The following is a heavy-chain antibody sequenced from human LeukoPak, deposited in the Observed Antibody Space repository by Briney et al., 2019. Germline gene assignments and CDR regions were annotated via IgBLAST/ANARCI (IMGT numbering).Heavy chain of an antibody. Sequence: GGSLRLSCAAPGFTFSDYYMSWIRQAPGKGLEWVSYISSSGSTIYYADSVKGRFTISRDNAKNSLYLQMNSLRAKDTAVYYCAREGLNVDYYDSSGYGEFDYWGQGTLVAVSS. CDR1: GFTFSDYY. CDR2: ISSSGSTI. CDR3: AREGLNVDYYDSSGYGEFDY. J-gene: IGHJ4*02. D-gene: IGHD3-22*01. V-gene: IGHV3-11*01.